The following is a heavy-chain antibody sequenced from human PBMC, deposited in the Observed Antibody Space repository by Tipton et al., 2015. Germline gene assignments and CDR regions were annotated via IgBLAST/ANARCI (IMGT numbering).Heavy chain of an antibody. J-gene: IGHJ3*02. V-gene: IGHV4-31*03. CDR3: ARLDMVTNAFDI. CDR1: GGSISSGGYY. Sequence: TLSLTCTVSGGSISSGGYYWSWIRQHPGKGLEWIGYIYYSGSTYYNPSLKSRVTISLDVSDNQFSLRLDSLTTADTAFYYCARLDMVTNAFDIWGQGPMVTVSS. D-gene: IGHD2-21*02. CDR2: IYYSGST.